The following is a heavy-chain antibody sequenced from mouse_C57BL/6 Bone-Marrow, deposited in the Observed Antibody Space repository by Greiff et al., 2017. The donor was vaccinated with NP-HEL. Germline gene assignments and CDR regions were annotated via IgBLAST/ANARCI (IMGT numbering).Heavy chain of an antibody. D-gene: IGHD1-1*01. CDR3: ARSTTVVAWYFDV. J-gene: IGHJ1*03. CDR2: IYPRSGNT. CDR1: GYTFTSYG. Sequence: QVQLQQSGAELARPGASVKLSCKASGYTFTSYGISWVKQRTGQGLEWIGEIYPRSGNTYYNEKFKGKATLTADKSSSTAYMELRSLTSEDSAVYFCARSTTVVAWYFDVWGTGTTVTVSS. V-gene: IGHV1-81*01.